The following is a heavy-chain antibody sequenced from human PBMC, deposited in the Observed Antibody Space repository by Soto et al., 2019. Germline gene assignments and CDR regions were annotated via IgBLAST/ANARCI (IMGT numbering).Heavy chain of an antibody. V-gene: IGHV3-23*01. CDR1: GFTFSSYA. CDR2: ISGSGGST. Sequence: EVQLLESGGGLVQPGGSLRLSCAASGFTFSSYAMSWVRQAPGKGLEWVSAISGSGGSTYYADSVKGRFTISRDNSKNKLYLQMNSLRAEDTAVYYWANPTSYLGNWYCDIWGRGTLVTFSS. D-gene: IGHD3-16*01. J-gene: IGHJ2*01. CDR3: ANPTSYLGNWYCDI.